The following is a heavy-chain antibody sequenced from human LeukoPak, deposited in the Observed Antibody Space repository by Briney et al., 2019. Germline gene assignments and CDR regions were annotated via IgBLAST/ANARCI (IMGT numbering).Heavy chain of an antibody. D-gene: IGHD3-3*01. CDR2: FDPEDGET. Sequence: ASVKVSCKASGYTFTSYGISWVRQAPGQGLEWMGGFDPEDGETIYAQKFQGRVTMTEDTSTDTAYMELSSLRSEDTAVYYCATPSALALRGFDYWGQGTLVTVSS. V-gene: IGHV1-24*01. CDR1: GYTFTSYG. J-gene: IGHJ4*02. CDR3: ATPSALALRGFDY.